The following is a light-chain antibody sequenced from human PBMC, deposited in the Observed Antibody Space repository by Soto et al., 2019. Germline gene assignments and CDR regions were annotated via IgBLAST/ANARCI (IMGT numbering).Light chain of an antibody. J-gene: IGKJ1*01. V-gene: IGKV1-5*03. CDR1: QSISSW. Sequence: DIQMTQSPSTLSASVGDRVTITCRASQSISSWLAWYQQKPGKAPKLLIYKASSLESGVPSRFSGSGSGTEFTLTISSLQPDDFATYYCQQYNNYPCTFCQGTRVEIK. CDR2: KAS. CDR3: QQYNNYPCT.